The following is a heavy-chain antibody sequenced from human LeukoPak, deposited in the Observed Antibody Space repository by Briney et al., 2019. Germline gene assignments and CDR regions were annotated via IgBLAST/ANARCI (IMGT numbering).Heavy chain of an antibody. J-gene: IGHJ4*02. CDR2: ISGSGGER. D-gene: IGHD3-16*01. V-gene: IGHV3-23*01. CDR3: AKDIAGAGGSLDY. CDR1: GFTFSNYG. Sequence: PGGSLRLSCAASGFTFSNYGMSWVRQAPGKGLQWVSGISGSGGERYYTESVKGRFTISRDNSKNTLYLQMNSLRAEDTALYYCAKDIAGAGGSLDYWGQGTLVTVSS.